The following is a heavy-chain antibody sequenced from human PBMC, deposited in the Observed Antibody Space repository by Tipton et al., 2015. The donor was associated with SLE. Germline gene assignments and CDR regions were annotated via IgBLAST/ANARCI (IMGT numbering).Heavy chain of an antibody. V-gene: IGHV4-59*08. CDR2: SHHSGST. CDR3: GSGEYFQH. Sequence: TLSLTCTVSGSSINSYYWNWIRQSPGKGLEWIGYSHHSGSTNYNPSLQSRVTMSRDPSKNQFSLNLSSVTAADTAVYYCGSGEYFQHWGQGTLVTVSS. CDR1: GSSINSYY. J-gene: IGHJ1*01.